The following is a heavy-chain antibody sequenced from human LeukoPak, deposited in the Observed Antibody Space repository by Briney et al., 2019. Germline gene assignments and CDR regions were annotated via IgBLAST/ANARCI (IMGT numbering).Heavy chain of an antibody. J-gene: IGHJ4*02. D-gene: IGHD6-19*01. CDR3: AGSLRGGGWYMY. V-gene: IGHV3-21*01. CDR2: ISSSSGSI. CDR1: GFKFSDYY. Sequence: KPGGSLRLSCAASGFKFSDYYMNWVRQAPGKGLEWVSSISSSSGSIYYSDSVKGRFAVSRDNAKNSLYLQMNSLRDEDTAVYYCAGSLRGGGWYMYWGQGTLVTVSS.